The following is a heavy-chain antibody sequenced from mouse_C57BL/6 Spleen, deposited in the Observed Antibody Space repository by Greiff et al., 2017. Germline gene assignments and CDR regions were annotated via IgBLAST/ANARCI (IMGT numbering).Heavy chain of an antibody. V-gene: IGHV1-83*01. CDR1: YTFTDYYM. Sequence: VQLKESGPELVKPGASVKMSCKASGYTFTDYYMHWVKQKPGKGLEWIGEIYPGSGNTYYNEKFKGKATLTADTSSSTAYMQLSSLTSEDSAVYFCARSSYDCDYWGQGTTLTVSS. J-gene: IGHJ2*01. D-gene: IGHD1-1*01. CDR2: YPGSGNTY. CDR3: RSSYDCDY.